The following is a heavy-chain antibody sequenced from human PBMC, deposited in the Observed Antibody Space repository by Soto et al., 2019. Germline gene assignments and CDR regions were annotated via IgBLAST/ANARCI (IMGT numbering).Heavy chain of an antibody. CDR3: AKFGRRSSWLNQQPLDY. CDR1: GGSVSSGSYY. CDR2: IYYSGST. J-gene: IGHJ4*02. D-gene: IGHD6-13*01. Sequence: SETLSLTCTVSGGSVSSGSYYWSWIRQPPGKGLEWIGYIYYSGSTNYNPSLKSRVTISVDTSKNQFSLKLSSVTAADTAVYYCAKFGRRSSWLNQQPLDYRGQGTLVTVSS. V-gene: IGHV4-61*01.